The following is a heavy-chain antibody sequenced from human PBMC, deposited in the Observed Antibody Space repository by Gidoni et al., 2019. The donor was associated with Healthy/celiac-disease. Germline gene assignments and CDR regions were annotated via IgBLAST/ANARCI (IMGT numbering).Heavy chain of an antibody. V-gene: IGHV3-30-3*01. CDR1: GFTLSSHA. CDR2: ISYDGSNK. J-gene: IGHJ4*02. CDR3: ARVPHWGGYSSSWYGDY. D-gene: IGHD6-13*01. Sequence: QVQLVESGGGVVQPGRYLRLSCAAPGFTLSSHARHWVRQAPGKGLEWVAVISYDGSNKYYADSVKGRFTISRDNSKNTLYLQMNSLRAEDTAVYYCARVPHWGGYSSSWYGDYWGQGTLVTVSS.